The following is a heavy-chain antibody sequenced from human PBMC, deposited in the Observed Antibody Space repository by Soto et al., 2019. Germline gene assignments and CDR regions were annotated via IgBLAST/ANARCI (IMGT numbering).Heavy chain of an antibody. CDR1: GFTFSSYA. CDR2: ISGSGGNT. CDR3: AKDLDILLVPDAIGIYAFDI. V-gene: IGHV3-23*01. J-gene: IGHJ3*02. D-gene: IGHD2-2*03. Sequence: EVQLLESGGGLVESGGSLRLSCAASGFTFSSYAMGWVRQSPGKGLEWVSAISGSGGNTFYTDSVKGRFTISRDNSKNTLYLQMNSLRAEDTAVYYCAKDLDILLVPDAIGIYAFDIWGRGTLVTVSS.